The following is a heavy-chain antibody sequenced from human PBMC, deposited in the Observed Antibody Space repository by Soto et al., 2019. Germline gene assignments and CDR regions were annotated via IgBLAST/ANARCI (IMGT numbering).Heavy chain of an antibody. CDR1: GGSVGSGEYW. Sequence: QVQLQESGPGLVKPSQTLALACTVSGGSVGSGEYWYSWIRQPPGKGLEWIGYIYDSGITNYTPSLQGRVTMSLDRSNNQVSLKLSSVTAADTAVYFCARDVAHGYTENVWGQGTMVTVSS. V-gene: IGHV4-30-4*01. D-gene: IGHD5-18*01. CDR3: ARDVAHGYTENV. J-gene: IGHJ3*01. CDR2: IYDSGIT.